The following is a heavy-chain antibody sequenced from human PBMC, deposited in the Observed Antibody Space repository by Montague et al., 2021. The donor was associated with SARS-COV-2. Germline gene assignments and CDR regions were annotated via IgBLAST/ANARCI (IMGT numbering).Heavy chain of an antibody. CDR2: IYVGDSDA. Sequence: QSGAEVKTPGESLQISCKASGYNFRSYWIGWVRQMPGKGLEWMGRIYVGDSDARYSPSFQGRVTISADKSINTAYLQLRSLKASDTAMYYCARLEVATANYFDSLGQGTVVTVSS. D-gene: IGHD5-24*01. CDR3: ARLEVATANYFDS. J-gene: IGHJ4*02. CDR1: GYNFRSYW. V-gene: IGHV5-51*01.